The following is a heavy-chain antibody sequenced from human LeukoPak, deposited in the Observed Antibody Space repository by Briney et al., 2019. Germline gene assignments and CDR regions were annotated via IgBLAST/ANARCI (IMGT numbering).Heavy chain of an antibody. Sequence: SETLSLTCTVSGGSISSYYWSWIRQPAGKGLEWIGRIYTSGSTNYNPSLKSRVTMSVDTSKNQFSLKLSSVTAADTAVYYCARGREYSSSSVWFDPWGQGTWSPSPQ. D-gene: IGHD6-6*01. CDR3: ARGREYSSSSVWFDP. CDR1: GGSISSYY. V-gene: IGHV4-4*07. CDR2: IYTSGST. J-gene: IGHJ5*02.